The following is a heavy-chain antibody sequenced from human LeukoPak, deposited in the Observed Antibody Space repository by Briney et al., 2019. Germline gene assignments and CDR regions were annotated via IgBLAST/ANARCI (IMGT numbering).Heavy chain of an antibody. CDR2: ISGSGETT. J-gene: IGHJ4*02. CDR3: AKTDGYFDQ. D-gene: IGHD3-22*01. V-gene: IGHV3-23*01. CDR1: GFTFSNYG. Sequence: GGSLRLSRAASGFTFSNYGMTWLRQTPAKGLEWVSAISGSGETTYYSDSVKGRFTISRDNSKNTLFLQMNSLRVEDAAMYYCAKTDGYFDQWGQGTLVAVSS.